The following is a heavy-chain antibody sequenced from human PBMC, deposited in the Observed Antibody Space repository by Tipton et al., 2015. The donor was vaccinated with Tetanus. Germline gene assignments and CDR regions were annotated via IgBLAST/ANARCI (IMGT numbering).Heavy chain of an antibody. J-gene: IGHJ6*02. CDR1: GYTFTGYY. CDR2: IDPNSGGT. V-gene: IGHV1-2*02. Sequence: QLVQSGAEMKKPGASVKVSCKASGYTFTGYYIYWVRQAPGQGLEWMGWIDPNSGGTIYAQYLHGRVTMTRDTSISTAYMELRSLRSADTAVYYCARDRGDSISYGMDVWGPGTPVTVS. CDR3: ARDRGDSISYGMDV. D-gene: IGHD2-21*01.